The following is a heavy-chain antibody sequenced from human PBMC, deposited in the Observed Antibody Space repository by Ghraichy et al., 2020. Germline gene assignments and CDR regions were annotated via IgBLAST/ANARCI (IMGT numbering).Heavy chain of an antibody. CDR3: ARGGTVSFDL. V-gene: IGHV3-74*03. Sequence: GGSLRLSCAASGFTFSNYWMHWVRQVPGKGLVWVSRINNDGSGTTYADSVKGRFTTSRDNAKNTLYLQMSSLGVEDTAVYMCARGGTVSFDLWGQGTLVTVSS. D-gene: IGHD2-15*01. CDR2: INNDGSGT. CDR1: GFTFSNYW. J-gene: IGHJ4*02.